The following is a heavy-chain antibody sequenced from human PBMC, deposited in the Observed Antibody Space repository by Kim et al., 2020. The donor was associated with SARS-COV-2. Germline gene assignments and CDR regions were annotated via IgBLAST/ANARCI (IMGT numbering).Heavy chain of an antibody. J-gene: IGHJ6*02. D-gene: IGHD1-1*01. CDR3: ATSESPGRRYYNYYGLDV. Sequence: VMGRFTISRDNAKNSLSLQMNSLRAEDTALYYCATSESPGRRYYNYYGLDVWGQGTTVTVSS. V-gene: IGHV3-11*06.